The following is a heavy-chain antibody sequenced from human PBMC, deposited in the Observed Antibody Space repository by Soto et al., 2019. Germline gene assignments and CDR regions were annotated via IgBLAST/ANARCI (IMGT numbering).Heavy chain of an antibody. CDR1: GGTFSSYT. J-gene: IGHJ3*02. Sequence: QVQLVQSGAEVKKPGSSAKVSCKASGGTFSSYTISWVRQAPGXGLEWMGRIIPILGIANYAQKFQGRVXITXXXXXXXXXXXXXXXXXXXXXXXXXXXXXXXXXXRAFDIWGQGTMVTVSS. CDR3: XXXXXXXXXRAFDI. V-gene: IGHV1-69*02. CDR2: IIPILGIA.